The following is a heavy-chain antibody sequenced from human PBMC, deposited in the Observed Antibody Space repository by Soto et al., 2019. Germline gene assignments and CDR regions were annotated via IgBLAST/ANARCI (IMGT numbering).Heavy chain of an antibody. D-gene: IGHD6-13*01. CDR2: ISYDGSNK. CDR3: ARDIAAAAYYFDY. V-gene: IGHV3-30-3*01. Sequence: GGSLRLSCAASGFTFSSYAMHWVRQAPGKGPEWVAVISYDGSNKYYADSVKGRFTISRDNSKNTLYLQMNSLRAEDTAVYYCARDIAAAAYYFDYWGQGTLVTVSS. J-gene: IGHJ4*02. CDR1: GFTFSSYA.